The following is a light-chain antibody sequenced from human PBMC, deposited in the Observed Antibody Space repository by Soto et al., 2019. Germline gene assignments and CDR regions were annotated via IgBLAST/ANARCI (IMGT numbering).Light chain of an antibody. Sequence: EIAMTQSPATLSVSPGEGATLSCRASKSFGSRVAWYQQKPGQPPRLLIHDASTRATGVPARFSGSGSGTHFTLTITSLQSEDFAVYYCQQYLDWRTFGQGTKLEIK. J-gene: IGKJ2*02. CDR3: QQYLDWRT. V-gene: IGKV3-15*01. CDR2: DAS. CDR1: KSFGSR.